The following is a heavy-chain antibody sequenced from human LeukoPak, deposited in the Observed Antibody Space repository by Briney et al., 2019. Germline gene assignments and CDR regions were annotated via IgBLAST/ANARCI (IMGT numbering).Heavy chain of an antibody. CDR1: GFTFSSYG. CDR3: AKALLPKGSGSYDGDY. D-gene: IGHD3-10*01. V-gene: IGHV3-30*18. J-gene: IGHJ4*02. CDR2: ISYDGSNK. Sequence: GGSLRLSCAASGFTFSSYGMHWVRQAPGEGLEWVAVISYDGSNKYFADSVKGRFTISRDNSKNTLYLQMNSLRAEDTAVYYCAKALLPKGSGSYDGDYWGQGTLVTVSS.